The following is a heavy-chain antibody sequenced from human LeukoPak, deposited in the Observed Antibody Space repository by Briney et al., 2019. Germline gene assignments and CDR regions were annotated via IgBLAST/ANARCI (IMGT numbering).Heavy chain of an antibody. J-gene: IGHJ6*02. D-gene: IGHD5-18*01. CDR3: ARHQNSPYGQETADYGMDV. CDR2: IYYSGST. CDR1: GGSISSSSYY. Sequence: PSETLSLTCTVSGGSISSSSYYWGWIRQPPGKGLEWIGSIYYSGSTYYNPSLKSRVTISVDTSKNQFSLKLSSVTAADTAVYYCARHQNSPYGQETADYGMDVWGQGTTVTVSS. V-gene: IGHV4-39*01.